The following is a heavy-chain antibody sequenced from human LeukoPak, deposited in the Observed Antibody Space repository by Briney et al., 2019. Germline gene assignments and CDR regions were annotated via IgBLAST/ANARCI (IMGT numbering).Heavy chain of an antibody. CDR2: INSDGSST. CDR1: GFTFSSYW. CDR3: ARGGYSGYDYIDY. Sequence: PGGSLRLSCAASGFTFSSYWILWVRQAPGKGLVWVSHINSDGSSTTYADSVKGRFTISRDNAKNTLYLQMNSLRAEDTAVYYCARGGYSGYDYIDYWGQGTLVTVSS. D-gene: IGHD5-12*01. V-gene: IGHV3-74*01. J-gene: IGHJ4*02.